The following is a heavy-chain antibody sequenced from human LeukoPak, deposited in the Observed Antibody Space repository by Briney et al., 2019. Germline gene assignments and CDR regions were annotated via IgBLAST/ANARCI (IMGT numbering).Heavy chain of an antibody. CDR2: ISGSGGST. J-gene: IGHJ6*02. Sequence: PGGSLRLSCAASGFTFSSYAMSWVRRAPGKGLEWVSAISGSGGSTYYADSVKGRFTISRDDSKNTLYLQMNSLRAEDTAVYYCAKDPTGADYYGMDVWGQGTTVTVSS. D-gene: IGHD4-17*01. V-gene: IGHV3-23*01. CDR1: GFTFSSYA. CDR3: AKDPTGADYYGMDV.